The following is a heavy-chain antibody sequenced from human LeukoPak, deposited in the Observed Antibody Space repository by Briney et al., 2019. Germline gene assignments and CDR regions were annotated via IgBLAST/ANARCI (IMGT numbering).Heavy chain of an antibody. J-gene: IGHJ4*02. CDR1: GYTFSNYT. V-gene: IGHV7-4-1*02. D-gene: IGHD3-22*01. CDR3: ARGYDTPGYFSY. Sequence: ASVKVSCKASGYTFSNYTLNWVRHAPGQGLEWMGWIDTNTGNPTYARGFIGRFVFSLDPSVTTAYLQISSLKTEDTAVYYCARGYDTPGYFSYWGQGPLVTVSS. CDR2: IDTNTGNP.